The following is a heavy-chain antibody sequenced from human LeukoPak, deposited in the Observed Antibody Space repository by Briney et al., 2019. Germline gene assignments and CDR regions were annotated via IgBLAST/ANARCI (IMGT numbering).Heavy chain of an antibody. Sequence: ASVKVSCKATGYTFTSYDISWVRQAPGQGLEWMGWISVYDGRTNYAQKLQGRVTMTTDTSTNTAYMELRSLRSDDTAVYYCARDPITATGRRYFDYWGQGTLVTVSS. J-gene: IGHJ4*02. D-gene: IGHD6-13*01. CDR1: GYTFTSYD. CDR2: ISVYDGRT. V-gene: IGHV1-18*01. CDR3: ARDPITATGRRYFDY.